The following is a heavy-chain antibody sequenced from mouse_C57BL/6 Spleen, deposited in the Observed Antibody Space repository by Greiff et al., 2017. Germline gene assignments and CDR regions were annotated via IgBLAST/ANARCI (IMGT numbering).Heavy chain of an antibody. CDR1: GYTFTDYE. J-gene: IGHJ3*01. Sequence: QVQLQQSGAELVRPGASVTLSCKASGYTFTDYEMHWVKQTPVHGLEWIGAIDPETGGTAYNQKFKGKAILTADKSSSTAYMELRSLTSGDSAVYYCTGLCGSSLRFAYWGQGTLVTVSA. CDR2: IDPETGGT. CDR3: TGLCGSSLRFAY. V-gene: IGHV1-15*01. D-gene: IGHD1-1*01.